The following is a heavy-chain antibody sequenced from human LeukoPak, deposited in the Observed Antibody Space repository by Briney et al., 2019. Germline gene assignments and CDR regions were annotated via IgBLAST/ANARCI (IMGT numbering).Heavy chain of an antibody. CDR3: ARSDQLKWFGDPRRPYYYGMDV. CDR1: GYSFTGYW. D-gene: IGHD3-10*01. Sequence: GESLKISCKASGYSFTGYWIGWVRQMPGKGLEWMGIIYPGDSDTRYSPSFQGQVTISADKSFSTAYLQWNSLKASDTAIYYCARSDQLKWFGDPRRPYYYGMDVWGQGTTLTVSS. CDR2: IYPGDSDT. J-gene: IGHJ6*02. V-gene: IGHV5-51*01.